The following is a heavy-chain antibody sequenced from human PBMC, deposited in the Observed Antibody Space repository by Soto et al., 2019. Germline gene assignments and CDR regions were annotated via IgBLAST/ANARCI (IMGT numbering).Heavy chain of an antibody. V-gene: IGHV4-34*01. Sequence: QVQLQQWGAGLLKPSETLSLTCAVYGGSFSGYYWSWIRQPPGKGLEWIGEINHSGSTNYNPSLKSRVTISVDTSKNQFSLKLSSVTAADTAVYYCARDRGYYGSGSGMDVWGQGTTVTVSS. D-gene: IGHD3-10*01. J-gene: IGHJ6*02. CDR2: INHSGST. CDR1: GGSFSGYY. CDR3: ARDRGYYGSGSGMDV.